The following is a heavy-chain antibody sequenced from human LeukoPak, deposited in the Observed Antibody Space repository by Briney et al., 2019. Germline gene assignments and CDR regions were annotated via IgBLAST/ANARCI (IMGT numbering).Heavy chain of an antibody. Sequence: SETLSLTCTVSGGSISDYFWSWIRQPAGKGLEWIGRIYSSGSTLYNPSLKSRVTMSVDTSKNQFSLRLTTVTAADTAVYYCARGPYCGDDCYFDSWGRGTLFTVSS. V-gene: IGHV4-4*07. CDR2: IYSSGST. J-gene: IGHJ4*02. CDR1: GGSISDYF. D-gene: IGHD2-21*01. CDR3: ARGPYCGDDCYFDS.